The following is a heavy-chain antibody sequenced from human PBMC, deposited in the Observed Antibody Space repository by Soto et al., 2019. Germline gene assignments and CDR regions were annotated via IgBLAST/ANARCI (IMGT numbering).Heavy chain of an antibody. D-gene: IGHD3-9*01. J-gene: IGHJ1*01. CDR2: IYYSGST. CDR3: VVYFDWSHRPVNPPQSFQH. CDR1: GGSISSGGYY. Sequence: QVQLQESGPGLVKPSQTLSLTCTVSGGSISSGGYYWSWIRQHPGKGLEWIGYIYYSGSTYYNPSLKSRVTISVDTSKNQFSLKLSSVTAADTAVYYCVVYFDWSHRPVNPPQSFQHWGQGTLVTVSS. V-gene: IGHV4-31*03.